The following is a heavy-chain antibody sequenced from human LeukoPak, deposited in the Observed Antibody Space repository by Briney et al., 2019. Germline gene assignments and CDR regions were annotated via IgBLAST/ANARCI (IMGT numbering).Heavy chain of an antibody. J-gene: IGHJ4*02. CDR3: ARDKSSSGWFSAPFDY. D-gene: IGHD6-19*01. V-gene: IGHV1-2*02. Sequence: GASVKVSCKASGYTFTGYYMHWVRQAPGQGLEWMGWINPNSGGTNYAQKFQGRVTMTRDTSISTAYMELSRLRSDDTAVYYCARDKSSSGWFSAPFDYWGQGTLVTVSS. CDR2: INPNSGGT. CDR1: GYTFTGYY.